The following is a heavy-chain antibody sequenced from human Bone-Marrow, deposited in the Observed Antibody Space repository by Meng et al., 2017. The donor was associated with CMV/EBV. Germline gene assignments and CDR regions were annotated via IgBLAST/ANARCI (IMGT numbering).Heavy chain of an antibody. D-gene: IGHD3-10*01. V-gene: IGHV1-18*01. CDR3: GRRLRYGSGNYRDY. CDR1: GYTFTGFG. CDR2: ISGYNGNA. Sequence: ASVKVSRKASGYTFTGFGITWVRQAPGQGLEWMGWISGYNGNANYAQKFQGRISMTTDTSTNTAYMDLGSLRSDDTAVYYCGRRLRYGSGNYRDYWGQGTTVTVSS. J-gene: IGHJ4*02.